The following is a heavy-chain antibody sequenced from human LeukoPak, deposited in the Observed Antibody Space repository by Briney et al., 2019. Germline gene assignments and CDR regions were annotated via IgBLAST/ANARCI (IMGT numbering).Heavy chain of an antibody. V-gene: IGHV1-18*01. D-gene: IGHD3-16*01. CDR2: ISAYNGNT. CDR3: ARDSPDYDYVWETGP. Sequence: ASVKVSCKASGYTFTSYGISWVRQAPGQGLEWMGWISAYNGNTNYAQKLQGRVTMTTDTSTSTAYMELRSLRYDDTAVYYCARDSPDYDYVWETGPWGQGTLVTVSS. CDR1: GYTFTSYG. J-gene: IGHJ5*02.